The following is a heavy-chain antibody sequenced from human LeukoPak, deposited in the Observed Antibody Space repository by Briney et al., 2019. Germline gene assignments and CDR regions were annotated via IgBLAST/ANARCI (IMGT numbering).Heavy chain of an antibody. CDR3: ATGGQGGGWYTN. CDR1: GYTLTELS. J-gene: IGHJ4*02. Sequence: ASVNVSCKVSGYTLTELSMHWVRQAPGKGLEWMGGFDPEDGETIYAQKFQGRVTMTEDTSTDTAYMELSSLRSEDTAAYYCATGGQGGGWYTNWGQGTLVTVSS. D-gene: IGHD6-19*01. CDR2: FDPEDGET. V-gene: IGHV1-24*01.